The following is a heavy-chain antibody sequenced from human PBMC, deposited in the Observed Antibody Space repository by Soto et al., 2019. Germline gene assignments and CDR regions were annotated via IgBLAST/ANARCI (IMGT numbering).Heavy chain of an antibody. Sequence: TSETLSLTCTVSGGSVSSGDHYWSWIRQPQGGGLESIDYMLDTGTTYYTPSLKNRVTISVDASKNLFSLRLSAVTAADTAVYYCARGRGYGFGIDYWGQGIGVTVSS. CDR3: ARGRGYGFGIDY. CDR1: GGSVSSGDHY. CDR2: MLDTGTT. V-gene: IGHV4-30-4*01. D-gene: IGHD5-18*01. J-gene: IGHJ4*02.